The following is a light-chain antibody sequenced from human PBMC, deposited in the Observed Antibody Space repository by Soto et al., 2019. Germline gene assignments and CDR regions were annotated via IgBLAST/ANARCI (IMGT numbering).Light chain of an antibody. CDR2: QAA. J-gene: IGKJ4*01. CDR3: QQHNLKSFS. CDR1: LNISSW. V-gene: IGKV1-5*03. Sequence: DIQMTQSPSTLSASIGDRVTITCRASLNISSWLSWYQQKPGKAPNLLIYQAAILESGVPSRFSGSGSGTEFSLTISSLQHDDFATFYCQQHNLKSFSCGGGTKVEIK.